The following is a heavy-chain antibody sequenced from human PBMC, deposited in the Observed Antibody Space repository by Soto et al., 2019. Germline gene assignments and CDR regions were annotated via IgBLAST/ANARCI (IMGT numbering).Heavy chain of an antibody. J-gene: IGHJ4*02. D-gene: IGHD3-16*02. CDR3: ARRRLSLGRVFATQYYFDY. Sequence: GESLKISCQGSGYSFTTYWIGWVRQMPGKGLEGVGGIFPGDSDTRYSPSFQGQVTISADKSINTAYLQWSSLKASDTAIYYCARRRLSLGRVFATQYYFDYWGEGTLVTVSS. CDR1: GYSFTTYW. CDR2: IFPGDSDT. V-gene: IGHV5-51*01.